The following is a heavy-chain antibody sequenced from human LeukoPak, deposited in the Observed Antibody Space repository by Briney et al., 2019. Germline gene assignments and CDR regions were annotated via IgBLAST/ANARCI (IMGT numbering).Heavy chain of an antibody. Sequence: SETPSLTCTVSGGSISSSSYYWGWIRQPPGKGLEWIGSIYYSGSTYYNPSLKSRVTISVDTSKNQFSLKLSSVTAADTAVYYCARHHSYWYFDLWGRGTLVTVSS. CDR3: ARHHSYWYFDL. CDR2: IYYSGST. J-gene: IGHJ2*01. CDR1: GGSISSSSYY. V-gene: IGHV4-39*01.